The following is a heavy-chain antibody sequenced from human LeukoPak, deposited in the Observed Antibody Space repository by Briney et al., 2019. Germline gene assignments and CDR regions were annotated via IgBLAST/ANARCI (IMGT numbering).Heavy chain of an antibody. CDR1: GFTFSSYS. J-gene: IGHJ4*02. D-gene: IGHD2-2*01. V-gene: IGHV3-21*04. CDR2: ISSSSSYI. CDR3: AKVCPLIVVVPAALHY. Sequence: GGSLRLSCAASGFTFSSYSMNWVRQAPEKGLEWVSSISSSSSYIYYADSVKGRFTISRDNSKNTLYLQMNSLRAEDTAAYYCAKVCPLIVVVPAALHYWGQGTLVTVSS.